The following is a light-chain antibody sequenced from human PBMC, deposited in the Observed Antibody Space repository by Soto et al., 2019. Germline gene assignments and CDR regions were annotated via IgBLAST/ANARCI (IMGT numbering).Light chain of an antibody. CDR2: GAS. CDR3: QRSYGSPPWT. J-gene: IGKJ1*01. V-gene: IGKV1-39*01. Sequence: DIQMTQSPSSLSASVGDRVTITCRASQTISIFLNWYQQQPGKAPKLLIYGASTLQGGVPSRFSGSGSGTDFTLTISRLQPEDFATYYCQRSYGSPPWTFGQGTKVDIK. CDR1: QTISIF.